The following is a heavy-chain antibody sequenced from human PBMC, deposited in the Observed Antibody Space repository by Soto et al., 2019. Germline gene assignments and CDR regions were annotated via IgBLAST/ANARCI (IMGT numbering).Heavy chain of an antibody. CDR3: ARELGSLRFLEWQTSNWFDP. CDR2: INPNSGGT. J-gene: IGHJ5*02. V-gene: IGHV1-2*02. D-gene: IGHD3-3*01. CDR1: GYTFTGYF. Sequence: QVQLVQSGAEVKKPGASVKVSCKASGYTFTGYFIHWVRQAPGQGLEWMGWINPNSGGTKDAQKFQGRDTITRDTSTSTVSMELPRLTSDDTAVYYCARELGSLRFLEWQTSNWFDPWGQGTLVTVSS.